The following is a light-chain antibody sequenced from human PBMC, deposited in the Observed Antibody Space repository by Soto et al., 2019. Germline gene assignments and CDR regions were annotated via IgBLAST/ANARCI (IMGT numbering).Light chain of an antibody. J-gene: IGLJ3*02. V-gene: IGLV2-8*01. CDR1: SSDIGAYNY. CDR3: TSYVGGDIWV. CDR2: EDS. Sequence: QSAQTQPPSASGSPGQSVTISCTGTSSDIGAYNYVSWYQQYPGKAPKLMIYEDSTRPSGVPDRFSGSKSGNTATLTVSGLKAEDEADYYCTSYVGGDIWVVGGGTKVTVL.